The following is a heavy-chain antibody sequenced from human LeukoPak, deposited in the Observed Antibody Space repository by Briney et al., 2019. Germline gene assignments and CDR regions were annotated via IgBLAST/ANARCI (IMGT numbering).Heavy chain of an antibody. CDR1: GYSISSGYS. J-gene: IGHJ4*02. CDR3: ARFRGGVGWEY. CDR2: ITHSGDT. Sequence: SETLSLTCGVSGYSISSGYSWVWIRQPPGKGLERIASITHSGDTYYNPSLKSRVTISRDTSKNQFSLNLSSVTAADTAVYYCARFRGGVGWEYWGQGTLVTVYS. D-gene: IGHD5-24*01. V-gene: IGHV4-38-2*01.